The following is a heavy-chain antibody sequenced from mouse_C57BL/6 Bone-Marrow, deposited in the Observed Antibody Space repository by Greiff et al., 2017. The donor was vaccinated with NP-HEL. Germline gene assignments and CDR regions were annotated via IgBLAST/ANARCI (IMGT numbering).Heavy chain of an antibody. CDR2: INPNNGGT. V-gene: IGHV1-26*01. J-gene: IGHJ3*01. D-gene: IGHD1-1*01. CDR1: GYTFTDYY. CDR3: ARSPPLLRWGGAY. Sequence: VQLQQSGPELVKPGASVKISCKASGYTFTDYYMNWVKQSHGKSLEWIGDINPNNGGTSYNQKFKGKATLTVDKSSSTAYMELRSLTSEDSAVYYCARSPPLLRWGGAYWGQGTLVTVSA.